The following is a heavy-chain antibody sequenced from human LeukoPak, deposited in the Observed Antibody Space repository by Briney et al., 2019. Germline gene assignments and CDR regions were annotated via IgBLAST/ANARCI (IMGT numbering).Heavy chain of an antibody. CDR1: VFTFSSYA. Sequence: GGSLRLSCAASVFTFSSYAVSWVRQDPGKGLEWVSCISGSGGSTYSADSVKGRFTISRDNSKNTLYLQMNSLRAEDTALHYCAKDRSCTNDICHGDFDYWGQGTLVTVSS. J-gene: IGHJ4*02. CDR3: AKDRSCTNDICHGDFDY. D-gene: IGHD2-8*01. CDR2: ISGSGGST. V-gene: IGHV3-23*01.